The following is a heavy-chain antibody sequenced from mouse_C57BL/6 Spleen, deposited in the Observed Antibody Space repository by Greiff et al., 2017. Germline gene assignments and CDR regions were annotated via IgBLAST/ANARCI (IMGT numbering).Heavy chain of an antibody. J-gene: IGHJ1*03. D-gene: IGHD1-2*01. V-gene: IGHV1-53*01. CDR1: GYTFTSYW. CDR2: INPSNGGT. Sequence: QVQLQQPGTELVKPGASVKLSCKASGYTFTSYWMHWVKQRPGQGLEWIGNINPSNGGTNYNEKFKSKATLTVDKSSSTAYMQLSSLTSEESAVYYCARNRNYGASYWYFDVWGTGTTVTVSS. CDR3: ARNRNYGASYWYFDV.